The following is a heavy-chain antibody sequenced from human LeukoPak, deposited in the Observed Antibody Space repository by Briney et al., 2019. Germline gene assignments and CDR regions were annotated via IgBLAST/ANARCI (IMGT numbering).Heavy chain of an antibody. J-gene: IGHJ4*02. V-gene: IGHV3-23*01. D-gene: IGHD2-15*01. CDR2: ISGSGGST. CDR1: GFIFSSYA. Sequence: PGGSLRLSCAASGFIFSSYAMSWVRQAPGKGLEWVSAISGSGGSTYYADSVKGRFTISRDNSKNTLYLQMNSLRAEDTAVYYCAKDPRGSCYYDYWGQGTLVTVSS. CDR3: AKDPRGSCYYDY.